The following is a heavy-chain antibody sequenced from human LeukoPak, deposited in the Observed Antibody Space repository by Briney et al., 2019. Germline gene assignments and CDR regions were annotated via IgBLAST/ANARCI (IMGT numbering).Heavy chain of an antibody. Sequence: ASVKVSCKTSGYTFSSYTITWVRQAPGQRLEWMGWINTNTGNPTYAQGFTGRFVFSLDTSVSTAYLQISSLKTEDTAVYYCARDNSVRDEAWWFNPWGQGTLVTVSS. D-gene: IGHD5-24*01. CDR2: INTNTGNP. CDR1: GYTFSSYT. V-gene: IGHV7-4-1*02. CDR3: ARDNSVRDEAWWFNP. J-gene: IGHJ5*02.